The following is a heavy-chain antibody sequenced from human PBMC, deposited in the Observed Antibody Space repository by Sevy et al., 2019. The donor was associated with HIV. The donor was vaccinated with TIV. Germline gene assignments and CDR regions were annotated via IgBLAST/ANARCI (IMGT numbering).Heavy chain of an antibody. J-gene: IGHJ6*03. CDR1: GFTFGDHA. Sequence: GGSLRLSCTASGFTFGDHAMSWFRQAPGKGLEWVGFIRSKPYGGTTEYAASVKGRFTISRDDSKSIAYLQMNSLKIEDTAVYYCTRDRTTMVRGVDYYYMDVWGKGTTVTVSS. D-gene: IGHD3-10*01. CDR3: TRDRTTMVRGVDYYYMDV. CDR2: IRSKPYGGTT. V-gene: IGHV3-49*03.